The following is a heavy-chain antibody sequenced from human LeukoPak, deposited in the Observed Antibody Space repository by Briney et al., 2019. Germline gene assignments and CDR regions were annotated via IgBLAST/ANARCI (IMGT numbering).Heavy chain of an antibody. CDR2: IRWNSGSR. D-gene: IGHD5-12*01. Sequence: GGSLRLSCAASGFTFDDYSMHWVRQAPGKGLEWVSGIRWNSGSRGYDDSVQGRFTISRDNAKNSLYLQMNRLRAEDTALYYCAKDPSSQGKWLRDYWGYYYYGMDVWGQGTTVTVSS. CDR1: GFTFDDYS. CDR3: AKDPSSQGKWLRDYWGYYYYGMDV. V-gene: IGHV3-9*01. J-gene: IGHJ6*02.